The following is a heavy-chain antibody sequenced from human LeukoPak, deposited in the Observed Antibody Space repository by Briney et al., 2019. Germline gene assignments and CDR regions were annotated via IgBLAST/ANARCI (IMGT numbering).Heavy chain of an antibody. CDR2: ISYDGSNK. J-gene: IGHJ4*02. V-gene: IGHV3-30*18. CDR3: AKSRWSSGWYDFDY. D-gene: IGHD6-19*01. Sequence: GGSLRLSCAASGFTFSTYAMNWVRQAPGKGLEWVAVISYDGSNKYYADSVKGRFTISRDNSKNTLYLQMNSLRAEDTAVYYCAKSRWSSGWYDFDYWGQGTLVTVSS. CDR1: GFTFSTYA.